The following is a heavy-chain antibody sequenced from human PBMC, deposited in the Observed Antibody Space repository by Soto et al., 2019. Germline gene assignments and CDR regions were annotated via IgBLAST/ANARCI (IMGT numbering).Heavy chain of an antibody. CDR3: ARVGYAVTTGGAFDI. J-gene: IGHJ3*02. CDR2: IYSDGST. Sequence: EVQLVESGGGLIQPGGSLRLSCAASGFTVSSNYMSWVRQAPGKGLEWVSVIYSDGSTYYADSVKGRFTISRDNSKNKLYLQMNSLRAEDTAVYYCARVGYAVTTGGAFDIWGQGTMVTVSS. V-gene: IGHV3-53*01. D-gene: IGHD4-17*01. CDR1: GFTVSSNY.